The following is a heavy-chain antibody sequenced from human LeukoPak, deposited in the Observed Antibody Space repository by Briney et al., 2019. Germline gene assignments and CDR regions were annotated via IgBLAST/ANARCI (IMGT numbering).Heavy chain of an antibody. D-gene: IGHD6-13*01. J-gene: IGHJ4*02. CDR1: GYTFTSYG. CDR3: ARLSGYSSSELDY. V-gene: IGHV1-18*01. CDR2: ISAYNGNT. Sequence: ASVKVSCKASGYTFTSYGISWVRQAPGQGLEWMGWISAYNGNTNYAQKFQGRVTMTRNTSISTAYMELSSLRSEDTAVYYCARLSGYSSSELDYWGQGTLVTVSS.